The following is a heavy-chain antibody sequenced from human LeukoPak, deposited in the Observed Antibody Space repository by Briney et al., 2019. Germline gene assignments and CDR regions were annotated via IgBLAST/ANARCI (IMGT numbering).Heavy chain of an antibody. CDR2: ISYDGSNK. CDR1: GFTFSSYA. D-gene: IGHD3-22*01. CDR3: AKDFYYDSSGYYYGIFDY. Sequence: PGGSLRLSCAASGFTFSSYAMHWVRQAPGKGLEWVAVISYDGSNKYYADSVKGRFTISRDNSKNTLYLQMNSLRAEDTAVYYCAKDFYYDSSGYYYGIFDYWGQGTLVTVSS. V-gene: IGHV3-30-3*01. J-gene: IGHJ4*02.